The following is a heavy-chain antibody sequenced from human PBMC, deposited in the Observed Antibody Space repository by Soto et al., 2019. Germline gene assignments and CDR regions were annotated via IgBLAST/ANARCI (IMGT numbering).Heavy chain of an antibody. CDR3: ARALRLPPTIFGVVIGGGDAFDI. Sequence: SETLSLTCAVYGGSFSGYYWSWIRQPPGKGLEWIGEINHSGSTNYNPSLKSRVTISVDTSKNQFSLKPSSVTAADTAVYYCARALRLPPTIFGVVIGGGDAFDIWGQGTMVTVSS. V-gene: IGHV4-34*01. J-gene: IGHJ3*02. CDR1: GGSFSGYY. D-gene: IGHD3-3*01. CDR2: INHSGST.